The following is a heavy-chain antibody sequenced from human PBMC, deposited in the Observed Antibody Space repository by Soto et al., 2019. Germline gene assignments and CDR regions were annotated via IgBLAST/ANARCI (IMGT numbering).Heavy chain of an antibody. CDR3: ARGPTDYYDNSGNYFLDY. J-gene: IGHJ4*02. CDR1: GYTFTTYG. CDR2: ISTYNGNT. V-gene: IGHV1-18*01. Sequence: QVQLVQSGAEVKKPGASVKVSCKASGYTFTTYGMSSVRQAPGQGLDWMGGISTYNGNTKYAERRQGRVTMTTDTTTGTAYMELRSLGSDDAAVYYCARGPTDYYDNSGNYFLDYWGQGTLVTVSS. D-gene: IGHD3-22*01.